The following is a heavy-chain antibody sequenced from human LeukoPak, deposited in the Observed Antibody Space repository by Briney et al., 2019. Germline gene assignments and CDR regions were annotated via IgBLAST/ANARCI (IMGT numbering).Heavy chain of an antibody. V-gene: IGHV3-23*01. CDR1: GLTFSRYA. CDR2: ISESGSGT. CDR3: AKDIAQGYTFGSIEQDY. D-gene: IGHD5-18*01. J-gene: IGHJ4*02. Sequence: PGGSLRLSCAVSGLTFSRYAMSWVRQAPGKGLEWVSAISESGSGTYYADSVKGRFTISRDNSKDNLSLQMNSLRAEDTAVYYGAKDIAQGYTFGSIEQDYWGQGTLVTVSS.